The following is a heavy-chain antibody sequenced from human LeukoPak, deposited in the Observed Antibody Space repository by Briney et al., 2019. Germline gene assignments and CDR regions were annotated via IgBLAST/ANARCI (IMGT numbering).Heavy chain of an antibody. J-gene: IGHJ2*01. Sequence: GESLKISCKGSGYSFTTYWIGWVRQMPGKGQEWMGIIYPGDSDTRYSPSFQGQVTISADKSISTAYLQWSSLKASDTAMYYCARRVTALYWYFDLWGRGTLVTVSS. CDR3: ARRVTALYWYFDL. V-gene: IGHV5-51*01. CDR1: GYSFTTYW. D-gene: IGHD2-21*02. CDR2: IYPGDSDT.